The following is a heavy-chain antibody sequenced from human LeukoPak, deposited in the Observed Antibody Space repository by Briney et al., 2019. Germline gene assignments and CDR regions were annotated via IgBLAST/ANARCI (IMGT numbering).Heavy chain of an antibody. V-gene: IGHV3-33*01. Sequence: GSLRLSCAASGFTFSSYGMHWVRQAPGKGLEWVAVIWYDGSNKYYADSVKGRFTISRDNSKNTLYLQMNSLRAEDTAVYCCARERAVAGTNWFDPWGQGTLVTVSS. CDR2: IWYDGSNK. D-gene: IGHD6-19*01. J-gene: IGHJ5*02. CDR3: ARERAVAGTNWFDP. CDR1: GFTFSSYG.